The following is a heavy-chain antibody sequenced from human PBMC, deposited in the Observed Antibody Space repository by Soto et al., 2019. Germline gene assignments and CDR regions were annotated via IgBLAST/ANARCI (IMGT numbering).Heavy chain of an antibody. V-gene: IGHV4-34*01. CDR2: INHSGST. CDR1: GGSFSCYY. D-gene: IGHD2-8*02. J-gene: IGHJ4*02. CDR3: ARDKITGLFDY. Sequence: PSVTLCLTCAVDGGSFSCYYGSWIRQPPGTGLEWIGEINHSGSTNYNPSLKSRVTISVDTSKNQFSLKLTSVTAADTAVYYCARDKITGLFDYWGQGTLVTVSS.